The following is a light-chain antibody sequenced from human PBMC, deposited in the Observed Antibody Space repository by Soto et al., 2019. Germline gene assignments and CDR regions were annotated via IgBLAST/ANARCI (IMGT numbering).Light chain of an antibody. Sequence: EIVMTQSPATLSLSPGERATLSCRASQSVSSNLAWYQQKPGQAPRLLIYGASTRATGIPGRISGSGSGTEFTLTISSLQSEDFAVSYCQQHNDWPLTFGQGTRVE. J-gene: IGKJ5*01. CDR2: GAS. V-gene: IGKV3D-15*01. CDR3: QQHNDWPLT. CDR1: QSVSSN.